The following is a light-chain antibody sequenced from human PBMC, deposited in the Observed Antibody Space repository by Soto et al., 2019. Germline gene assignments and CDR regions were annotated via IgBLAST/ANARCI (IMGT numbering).Light chain of an antibody. CDR1: SSDVGGYNY. Sequence: QSVLTQPASVSRSPGQSITISCTGTSSDVGGYNYVSWYQQHPGKAPKLMIYDVSNRPSGVSNRFSGSKSGNTASLTISGLQAEDEADYYCSSYTSSSTLNVVFGGGTKLTVL. CDR2: DVS. V-gene: IGLV2-14*01. CDR3: SSYTSSSTLNVV. J-gene: IGLJ2*01.